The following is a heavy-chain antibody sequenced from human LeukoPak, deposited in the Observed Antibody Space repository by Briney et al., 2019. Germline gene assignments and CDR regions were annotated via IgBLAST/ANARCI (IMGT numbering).Heavy chain of an antibody. Sequence: GGSLRLSCAASGFTFSNYGMHWVRQAPGKGLEWVAVIWYDGSNKYYADSVKGRFTISRDNSKNTLYLQMNSLRAEDTAVYYCAREGELHYNDYWGQGTLVTVSS. D-gene: IGHD1-26*01. CDR1: GFTFSNYG. CDR2: IWYDGSNK. J-gene: IGHJ4*02. CDR3: AREGELHYNDY. V-gene: IGHV3-33*08.